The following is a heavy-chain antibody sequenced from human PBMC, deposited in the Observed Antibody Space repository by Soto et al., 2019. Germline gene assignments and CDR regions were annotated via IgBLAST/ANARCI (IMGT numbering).Heavy chain of an antibody. V-gene: IGHV1-24*01. Sequence: ASVKASCKVSGYTLTELSMHWVRQAPGKGLEWMGGFDPEDGETIYAQKFQGRVTMTEDTSTDTAYMELSSLRSEDTAVYYCATIYSGYDSVGYWGQGTLVTVSS. J-gene: IGHJ4*02. CDR2: FDPEDGET. CDR1: GYTLTELS. CDR3: ATIYSGYDSVGY. D-gene: IGHD5-12*01.